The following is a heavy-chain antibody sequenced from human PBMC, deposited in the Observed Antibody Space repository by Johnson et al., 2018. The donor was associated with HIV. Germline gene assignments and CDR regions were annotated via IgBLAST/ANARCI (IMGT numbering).Heavy chain of an antibody. V-gene: IGHV3-9*01. CDR3: AKVWAVACRWTHDAFDI. CDR1: GFTFDDYA. J-gene: IGHJ3*02. CDR2: ISWNSGSI. D-gene: IGHD6-19*01. Sequence: VLLVESGGGLVQPGRSLRLSCAASGFTFDDYAMNWVRQAPGKGLEWVSGISWNSGSIGYADSVKGRFTISRDNAKNSLYLQMNRLRAEDTALYYCAKVWAVACRWTHDAFDIWGQGTMVTVSS.